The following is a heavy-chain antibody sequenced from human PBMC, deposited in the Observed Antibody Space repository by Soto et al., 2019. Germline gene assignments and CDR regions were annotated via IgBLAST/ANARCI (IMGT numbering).Heavy chain of an antibody. V-gene: IGHV4-61*08. CDR3: AREYSNSPEAFDS. J-gene: IGHJ4*02. CDR1: GGSVNSDDSY. Sequence: QVQLQESGPGLVKPSETLSLTCTVSGGSVNSDDSYWSWIRQPPGKGLEWIGYIYSTGRTNYNPSLMSRVTISLDTSRNQFSLKLSSVTAADTAVFYCAREYSNSPEAFDSWGQGTLVTVSS. D-gene: IGHD1-26*01. CDR2: IYSTGRT.